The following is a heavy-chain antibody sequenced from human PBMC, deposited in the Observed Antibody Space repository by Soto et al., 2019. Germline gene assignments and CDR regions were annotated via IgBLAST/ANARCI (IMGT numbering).Heavy chain of an antibody. J-gene: IGHJ4*02. V-gene: IGHV1-46*03. CDR1: GYTFTSYY. CDR2: INPSGGSK. Sequence: QVQLVQSGAEVKPPGASVKVSCKASGYTFTSYYIHWVRQAPGQGLEWMGIINPSGGSKSYAQKFQGRVTMTRDTSTSTVYMELSSLRSEDTAVYYCTRGVTTVYYAGGYWGQGTLVAVSS. D-gene: IGHD4-17*01. CDR3: TRGVTTVYYAGGY.